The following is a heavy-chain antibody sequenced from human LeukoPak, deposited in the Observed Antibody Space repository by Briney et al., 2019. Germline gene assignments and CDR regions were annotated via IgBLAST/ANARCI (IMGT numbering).Heavy chain of an antibody. CDR3: ARLDFEYSSSSAGY. D-gene: IGHD6-6*01. J-gene: IGHJ4*02. CDR2: IIPIFGTA. V-gene: IGHV1-69*06. Sequence: ASVKASCKASGGTFSSYAISWVRQAPGQGLEWMGGIIPIFGTANYAQKFQGRVTITADKSTSTAYMELSSLRSEDTAVYYCARLDFEYSSSSAGYWGQGTLVTVSS. CDR1: GGTFSSYA.